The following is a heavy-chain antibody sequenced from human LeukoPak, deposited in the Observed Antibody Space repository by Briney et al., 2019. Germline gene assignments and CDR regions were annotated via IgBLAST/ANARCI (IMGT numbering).Heavy chain of an antibody. Sequence: GGSLRLSCAASGFTFSTYAMSWVRQAPGKGLEWVSGISGSGGSTYYADSVKGRFTISRDNSKNTLYLQMNSLRAEDTAVYYCTSGDYYDSSGYPDWGQGTLVTVSS. V-gene: IGHV3-23*01. CDR1: GFTFSTYA. CDR3: TSGDYYDSSGYPD. D-gene: IGHD3-22*01. CDR2: ISGSGGST. J-gene: IGHJ4*02.